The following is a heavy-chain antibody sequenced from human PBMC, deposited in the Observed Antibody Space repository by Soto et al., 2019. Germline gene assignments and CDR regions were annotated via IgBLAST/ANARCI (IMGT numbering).Heavy chain of an antibody. J-gene: IGHJ4*02. CDR3: AREVIADYFDY. Sequence: LRLSCAASGFTFRNNGMDWVRQTPGKGLEWVSGISGSGDYTYFADSVKGRFTISRDNSKNMLYLHMNNVRAEDTAVYFCAREVIADYFDYWGQGTLVTVSS. CDR2: ISGSGDYT. V-gene: IGHV3-23*01. CDR1: GFTFRNNG. D-gene: IGHD6-13*01.